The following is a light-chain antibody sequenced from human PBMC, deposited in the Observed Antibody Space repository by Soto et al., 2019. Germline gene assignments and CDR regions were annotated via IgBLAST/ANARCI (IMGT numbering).Light chain of an antibody. Sequence: DIQLTQSPSYLSASVGDRVTITCRASQGISSYLAWYQQKPGKAPKLLIYAASTLQSGVPSRFSGSGSGTEFTLTISSLQPEDVATYYCQQYNSYSWTFGQGTKVDIK. CDR1: QGISSY. V-gene: IGKV1-9*01. J-gene: IGKJ1*01. CDR3: QQYNSYSWT. CDR2: AAS.